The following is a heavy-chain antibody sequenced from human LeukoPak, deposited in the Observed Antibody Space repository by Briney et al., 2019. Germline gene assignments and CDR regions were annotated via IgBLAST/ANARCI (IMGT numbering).Heavy chain of an antibody. CDR3: ARDFEAVADEEGYDAFDT. CDR1: GYTFTRYG. J-gene: IGHJ3*02. D-gene: IGHD6-19*01. Sequence: AASVRVSCKASGYTFTRYGMTWVRQAPGQGLEWMGWISGYNGNTNYAQKFQGRVTMTKDTSTSRVYMELRSLRPDDTAVYYCARDFEAVADEEGYDAFDTWGQGTMVTVSS. V-gene: IGHV1-18*01. CDR2: ISGYNGNT.